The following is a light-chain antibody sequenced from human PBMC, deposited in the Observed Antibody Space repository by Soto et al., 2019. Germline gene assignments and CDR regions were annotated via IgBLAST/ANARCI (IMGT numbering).Light chain of an antibody. CDR1: SSDVGSDNL. Sequence: QSALTQPASVSGSPGQSITISCTGTSSDVGSDNLVSWYQQHPGKAPKLMIYEVSNRPSGVSDRFSGSKSGNTASLIISGLQAEDEADYYCSSQTGSATMVFGGGTKLTVL. CDR2: EVS. V-gene: IGLV2-14*02. J-gene: IGLJ2*01. CDR3: SSQTGSATMV.